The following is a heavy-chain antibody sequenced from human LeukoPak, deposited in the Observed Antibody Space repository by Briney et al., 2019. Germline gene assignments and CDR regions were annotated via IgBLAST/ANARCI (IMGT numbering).Heavy chain of an antibody. CDR1: GYTFSSYY. CDR2: INPSRGST. CDR3: ARGQDIVLMVYAEGYYFDY. V-gene: IGHV1-46*01. D-gene: IGHD2-8*01. J-gene: IGHJ4*02. Sequence: ASVKVSCRASGYTFSSYYMHWVRQAPGQGLEWMGIINPSRGSTSYAQKFQGRVTMTRDTSISTAYMELSRLRSDDTAVYYCARGQDIVLMVYAEGYYFDYWDQGTLVTVSS.